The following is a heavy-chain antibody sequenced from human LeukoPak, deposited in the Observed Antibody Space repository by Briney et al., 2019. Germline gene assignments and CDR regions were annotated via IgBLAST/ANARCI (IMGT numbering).Heavy chain of an antibody. Sequence: SVKVSCKVSGYTLTELSMHWVRRAPGKGLEWMGGFDPEDGETIYAQKFQGRVTMTEHTSTDTAYMMLSSLRSEDTAVYYCATVRGSSWYDAFDIWGQGTMVTVSS. CDR2: FDPEDGET. J-gene: IGHJ3*02. CDR1: GYTLTELS. D-gene: IGHD6-13*01. V-gene: IGHV1-24*01. CDR3: ATVRGSSWYDAFDI.